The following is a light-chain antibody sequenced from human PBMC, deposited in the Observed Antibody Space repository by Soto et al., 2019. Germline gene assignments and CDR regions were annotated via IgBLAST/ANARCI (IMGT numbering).Light chain of an antibody. CDR2: DVS. CDR1: SSDVGGYNY. CDR3: CSYTTSNTRQIV. Sequence: ALTQPASVPGSPGQSITISCTGTSSDVGGYNYVSWYQQHPGKAPKFMIYDVSSRPSGVSNRFSGSKSGNTASLTISGLQAEDEADYYCCSYTTSNTRQIVFGTGTKVTVL. V-gene: IGLV2-14*03. J-gene: IGLJ1*01.